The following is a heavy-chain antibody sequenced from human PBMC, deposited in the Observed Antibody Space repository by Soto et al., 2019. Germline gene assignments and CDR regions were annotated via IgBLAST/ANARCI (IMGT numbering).Heavy chain of an antibody. CDR3: ARSPCRGGNCRPGHNWFDS. D-gene: IGHD2-15*01. Sequence: PSETLSLTCTVSGGSISTYYWNWIRQPPGKGLEWIGCIFDSGSTIYNPSLKSRVTISVDTSKNQFYLKLSYVKAADTDVHYCARSPCRGGNCRPGHNWFDSWGQVTLVTVSS. J-gene: IGHJ5*01. V-gene: IGHV4-59*08. CDR2: IFDSGST. CDR1: GGSISTYY.